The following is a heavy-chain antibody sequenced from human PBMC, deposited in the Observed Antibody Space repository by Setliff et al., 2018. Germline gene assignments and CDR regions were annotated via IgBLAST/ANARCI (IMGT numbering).Heavy chain of an antibody. J-gene: IGHJ3*02. CDR3: ARADYDIFGLAFDI. Sequence: PSETLSLTCTVSNGSISSGNYFWGWIRQPPGKGLEWMGSIFYTGSTNYNPSLKSRVTISVDTSKNQFSLKLSSVTAADTAVYYCARADYDIFGLAFDIWGQGTMVTVSS. CDR2: IFYTGST. V-gene: IGHV4-39*07. D-gene: IGHD3-9*01. CDR1: NGSISSGNYF.